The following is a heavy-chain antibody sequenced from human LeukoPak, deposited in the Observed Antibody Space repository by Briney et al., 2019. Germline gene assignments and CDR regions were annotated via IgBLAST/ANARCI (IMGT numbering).Heavy chain of an antibody. CDR3: ARAPGGGKNFDY. D-gene: IGHD3-16*01. J-gene: IGHJ4*02. V-gene: IGHV3-7*01. CDR1: GFTFSSYW. CDR2: IKQDGSEK. Sequence: GGSLRLSCAASGFTFSSYWMSWVRQAPGTGLEWVANIKQDGSEKYYVDSVKGRFTISRDNAKNSLYLQMNSLRADDTALYYCARAPGGGKNFDYWGQGTLVTVSS.